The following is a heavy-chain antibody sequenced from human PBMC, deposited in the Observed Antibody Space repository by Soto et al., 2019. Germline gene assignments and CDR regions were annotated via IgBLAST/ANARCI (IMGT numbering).Heavy chain of an antibody. J-gene: IGHJ4*02. CDR3: ARHTVYGDYSVDY. CDR1: GGSISSSSYY. Sequence: SETLSLTCTVSGGSISSSSYYWGWIRQPPGKGLEWIGSIYYSGSTYYNPSLKSRVTISVDTSKNQFSLKLSSVTAADTAVYYCARHTVYGDYSVDYWGQGTLVTVSS. CDR2: IYYSGST. V-gene: IGHV4-39*01. D-gene: IGHD4-17*01.